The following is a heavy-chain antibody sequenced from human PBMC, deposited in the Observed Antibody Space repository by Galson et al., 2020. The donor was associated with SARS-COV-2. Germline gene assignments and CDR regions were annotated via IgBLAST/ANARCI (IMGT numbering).Heavy chain of an antibody. D-gene: IGHD1-26*01. J-gene: IGHJ5*02. CDR3: ALVLESYLNWFDP. CDR1: GYTFTGYY. CDR2: INPNSGGT. V-gene: IGHV1-2*02. Sequence: ASVKVSCKASGYTFTGYYMHWVRQAPGQGLEWMGWINPNSGGTNYAQKFQGRVTMTRDTSISTAYMELSRLRSDDTAVYYCALVLESYLNWFDPWGQGTLVTVAS.